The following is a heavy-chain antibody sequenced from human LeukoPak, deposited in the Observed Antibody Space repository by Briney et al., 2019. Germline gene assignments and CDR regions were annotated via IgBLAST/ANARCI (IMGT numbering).Heavy chain of an antibody. CDR1: GFTFSSYA. D-gene: IGHD3-3*01. Sequence: GGSLRLSCAASGFTFSSYAMSWVRQAPGKGLEWVSAISGSGGSTYYADSVKGRLTISRDNSKNTLYLQMNSLRAEDTAVYYCAKDGRDGDYFDYWGQGTLVTASS. CDR3: AKDGRDGDYFDY. CDR2: ISGSGGST. V-gene: IGHV3-23*01. J-gene: IGHJ4*02.